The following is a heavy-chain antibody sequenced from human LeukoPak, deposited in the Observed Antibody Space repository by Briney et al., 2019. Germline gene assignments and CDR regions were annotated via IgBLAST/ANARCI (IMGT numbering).Heavy chain of an antibody. CDR2: INPNSGST. CDR1: GYSFIGYF. CDR3: ARVYGSTWGYFDY. V-gene: IGHV1-2*02. D-gene: IGHD6-13*01. Sequence: ASVKVSCKGSGYSFIGYFMHWVRQAPGQGPEWMGWINPNSGSTTYAQKFQGRVTMTRDTSTNTVYMELSSLRSEDTAVYYCARVYGSTWGYFDYWGQGTLVTVSS. J-gene: IGHJ4*02.